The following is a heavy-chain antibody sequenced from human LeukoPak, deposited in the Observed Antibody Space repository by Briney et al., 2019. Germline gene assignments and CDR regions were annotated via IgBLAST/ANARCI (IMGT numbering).Heavy chain of an antibody. CDR1: GFTFSSYA. Sequence: PGGSLRLSCAASGFTFSSYAMHWVRQAPGKGLEWVAVISYDGSNKYYADSVKGRFTISRDNSKNTLYLQMNSLTAEDTAVYYCAREGSVTNDYWGQGSLVTVSS. V-gene: IGHV3-30*04. CDR3: AREGSVTNDY. J-gene: IGHJ4*02. CDR2: ISYDGSNK. D-gene: IGHD4-17*01.